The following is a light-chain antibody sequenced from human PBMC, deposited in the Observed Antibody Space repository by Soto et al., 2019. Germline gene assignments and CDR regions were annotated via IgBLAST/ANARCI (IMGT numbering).Light chain of an antibody. CDR1: QSVRNW. CDR2: DSS. CDR3: QQYDGYSPQT. J-gene: IGKJ1*01. V-gene: IGKV1-5*01. Sequence: DIQMTQSPSTLFASVGDGVTITCRASQSVRNWLAWYQQKPGRAPQLLIYDSSTLEPGVPSRFRGSGSGTEFTLTINGLQPDDFATYYCQQYDGYSPQTFGQGTKVDIK.